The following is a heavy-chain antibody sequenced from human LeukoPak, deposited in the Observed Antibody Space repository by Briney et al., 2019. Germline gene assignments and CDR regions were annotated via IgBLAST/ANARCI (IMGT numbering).Heavy chain of an antibody. CDR3: ARDAGAHSSAWYAYC. CDR1: GFILSSYT. D-gene: IGHD6-13*01. Sequence: GGSLRLFCGASGFILSSYTMNWVRQAPGKGLEWVSSISSSGTYMNYADSVKGRFTISRDYAKNSLFLQMNSLRDDDDTAVYDCARDAGAHSSAWYAYCWGQGTLVTVSS. J-gene: IGHJ4*02. V-gene: IGHV3-21*01. CDR2: ISSSGTYM.